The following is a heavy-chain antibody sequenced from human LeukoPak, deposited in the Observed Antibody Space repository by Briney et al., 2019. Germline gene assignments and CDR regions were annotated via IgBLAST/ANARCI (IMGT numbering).Heavy chain of an antibody. CDR1: GGTFSSYA. V-gene: IGHV1-69*06. J-gene: IGHJ4*02. CDR3: ARDKYYYGSGVFEY. D-gene: IGHD3-10*01. CDR2: IIPIFGTA. Sequence: SVKVSCKASGGTFSSYAISWVRQAPGQGLEWMGGIIPIFGTANYAQKFQGRVTITADKSTSTAYMELSSLRSEDTAVYYCARDKYYYGSGVFEYWGQGTLVTVSS.